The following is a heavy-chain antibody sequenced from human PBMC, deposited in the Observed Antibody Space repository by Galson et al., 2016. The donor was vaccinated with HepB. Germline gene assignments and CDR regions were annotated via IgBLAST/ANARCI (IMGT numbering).Heavy chain of an antibody. CDR1: GFTFSRYG. V-gene: IGHV3-33*01. CDR3: AREHYYSSGYYSRAFDY. CDR2: IGYDGSNK. D-gene: IGHD3-22*01. J-gene: IGHJ4*02. Sequence: SLRLSCAASGFTFSRYGIHWVRQAPGKGLEWVAVIGYDGSNKYYADSVKGRFTISRDNSKNTLLLQMNSLRAEDTAVYYCAREHYYSSGYYSRAFDYWGQGTLVTVSS.